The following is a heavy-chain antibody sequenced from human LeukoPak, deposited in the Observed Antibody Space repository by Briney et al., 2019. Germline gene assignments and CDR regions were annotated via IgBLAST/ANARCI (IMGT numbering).Heavy chain of an antibody. D-gene: IGHD2-15*01. CDR2: INEEGSEK. CDR1: GITLSTYW. V-gene: IGHV3-7*04. CDR3: ARGGLYWHI. J-gene: IGHJ3*02. Sequence: PGGSLRLSCAASGITLSTYWMSWVRQAPGKGLEWVANINEEGSEKNYVDSVKGRLTISRDNARNSLYLQMDSLRAEDTALYYCARGGLYWHIWGQGTMVTVSS.